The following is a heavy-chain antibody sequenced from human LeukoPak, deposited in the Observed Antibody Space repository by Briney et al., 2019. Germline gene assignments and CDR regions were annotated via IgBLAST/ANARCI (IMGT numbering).Heavy chain of an antibody. J-gene: IGHJ3*02. CDR3: ARHNYDDYVFDI. CDR1: GGSQSSYY. V-gene: IGHV4-59*08. CDR2: INYSGSA. Sequence: SETLTLTCTVSGGSQSSYYFSWIRQSPGKGLEWIAYINYSGSASYNPSLKSRVTMSVDTSKQFSLSLSSVTAADTAVYYCARHNYDDYVFDIWGQGTKVTVSS. D-gene: IGHD4-17*01.